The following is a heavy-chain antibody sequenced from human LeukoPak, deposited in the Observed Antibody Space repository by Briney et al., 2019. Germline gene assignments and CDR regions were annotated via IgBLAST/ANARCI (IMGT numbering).Heavy chain of an antibody. J-gene: IGHJ4*02. CDR3: ARVQGSSGPGIFEY. CDR1: GFTFSNYW. Sequence: GGSLRLSCAASGFTFSNYWMSWVRQAPGKGLKWVANIKQDGSEKFYVDSVKGRFTISRDNAKKSLYLQMDSLRVEDTAVYYCARVQGSSGPGIFEYWGQGTQVIVSS. CDR2: IKQDGSEK. V-gene: IGHV3-7*01. D-gene: IGHD6-19*01.